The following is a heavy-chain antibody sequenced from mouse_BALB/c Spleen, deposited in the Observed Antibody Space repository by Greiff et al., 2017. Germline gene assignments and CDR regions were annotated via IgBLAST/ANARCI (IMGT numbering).Heavy chain of an antibody. Sequence: VQLQQSGAELVRPGASVKLSCKALGYTFTDYEMHWVKQTPVYGLEWIGAIHPGSGGTAYIQKFKGKATLTADKSSSTAYMELSSLTSEDSAVYYCASYGDGNYGFAYWGQGTLVTVSA. D-gene: IGHD2-1*01. CDR2: IHPGSGGT. V-gene: IGHV1-15*01. J-gene: IGHJ3*01. CDR1: GYTFTDYE. CDR3: ASYGDGNYGFAY.